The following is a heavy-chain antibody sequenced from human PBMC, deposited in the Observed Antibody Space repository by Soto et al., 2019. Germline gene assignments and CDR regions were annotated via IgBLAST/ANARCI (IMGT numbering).Heavy chain of an antibody. D-gene: IGHD3-22*01. CDR1: GGTFSNYA. J-gene: IGHJ1*01. Sequence: QVQLVQSGAEVKKPGSSVKVSCKASGGTFSNYAISWVRQAPGQGLEWMGDIIPIFGTTKNAQKFQGRVTRAAAESTGTAYMERSSLGAEGTAVYYLASRGERDFYDTCGYGWGQGTLVIVSS. V-gene: IGHV1-69*12. CDR2: IIPIFGTT. CDR3: ASRGERDFYDTCGYG.